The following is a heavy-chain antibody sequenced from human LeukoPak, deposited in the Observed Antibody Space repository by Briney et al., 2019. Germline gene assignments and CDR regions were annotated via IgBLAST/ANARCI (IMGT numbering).Heavy chain of an antibody. Sequence: GASVKVSCKASGYTFTSYYMHWVRQAPGQGLEWMGIINPSGGSTSYAQKFQGRVTMTRDTSISTAYMELSRLRSDDTAVYYCARVPLPYGDYPPHYYYMDVWGKGTTVTISS. J-gene: IGHJ6*03. CDR1: GYTFTSYY. CDR3: ARVPLPYGDYPPHYYYMDV. D-gene: IGHD4-17*01. CDR2: INPSGGST. V-gene: IGHV1-46*01.